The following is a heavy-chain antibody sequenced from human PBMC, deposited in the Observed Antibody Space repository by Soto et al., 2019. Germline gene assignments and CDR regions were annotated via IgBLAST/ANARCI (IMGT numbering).Heavy chain of an antibody. D-gene: IGHD3-16*02. Sequence: QVQLVESGGGLVKPGGSLRLSCAAPGFTFSDYYMSWIRQAPGKGLEWVSYISSSGSTIYYADSVKGRFTISRDNAKNSLYLQMNSLRAEDTAVYYCARAASTGSYRYAGSSFDIWGQGTMVTVSS. V-gene: IGHV3-11*01. CDR3: ARAASTGSYRYAGSSFDI. J-gene: IGHJ3*02. CDR1: GFTFSDYY. CDR2: ISSSGSTI.